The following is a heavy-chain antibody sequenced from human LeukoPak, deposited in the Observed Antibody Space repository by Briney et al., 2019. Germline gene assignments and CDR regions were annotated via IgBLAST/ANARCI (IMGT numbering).Heavy chain of an antibody. J-gene: IGHJ6*02. CDR1: GGSVSSGSYY. Sequence: SETLSLTCTVSGGSVSSGSYYWSWIRQPPGKGLEWIGYIYYSGSTNYNPSLKSRVTISVDTSKNQFSLKLSSVTAADTAVYYCARGTFTTEGAYGMDVWGQGTTVTVSS. CDR2: IYYSGST. V-gene: IGHV4-61*01. D-gene: IGHD1-26*01. CDR3: ARGTFTTEGAYGMDV.